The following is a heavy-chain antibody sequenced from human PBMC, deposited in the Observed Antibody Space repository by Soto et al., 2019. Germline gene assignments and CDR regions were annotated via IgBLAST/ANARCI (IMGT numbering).Heavy chain of an antibody. J-gene: IGHJ6*02. Sequence: QVQLVQSGDEVKKPGASVKVSCKASGYIFVNYGIAWVRQAPGQGLEWMGWISPYTGNTHSATKVQGRLTMTTDTSTSTVYMNRGRLTSDDTAVYYCVMVDNYVTPTPQDVWGQGTTVTVSS. CDR2: ISPYTGNT. V-gene: IGHV1-18*01. CDR1: GYIFVNYG. D-gene: IGHD3-16*01. CDR3: VMVDNYVTPTPQDV.